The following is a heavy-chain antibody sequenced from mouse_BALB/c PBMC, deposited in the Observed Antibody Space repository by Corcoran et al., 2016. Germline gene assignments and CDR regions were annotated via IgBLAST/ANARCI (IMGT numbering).Heavy chain of an antibody. Sequence: QIQLVQSGPELKKPGETVKISCKASGYTFTNYGMNWVKQAPGKGLKWMGWINTYTGEPTYADDFKGRFAFSLETSASTAYLQINNLKNEDTATYFCAREPYSMDYGGQGTVVTVSS. CDR3: AREPYSMDY. J-gene: IGHJ4*01. CDR1: GYTFTNYG. V-gene: IGHV9-3-1*01. CDR2: INTYTGEP.